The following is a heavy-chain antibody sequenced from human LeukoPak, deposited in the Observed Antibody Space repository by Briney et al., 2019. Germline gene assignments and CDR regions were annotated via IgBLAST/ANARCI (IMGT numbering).Heavy chain of an antibody. CDR3: AKDLPPETYYYYGMDV. V-gene: IGHV3-23*01. CDR1: GFTFSSYA. Sequence: PGGSLRLSCAASGFTFSSYAMSWVRQAPGKGLEWVSAISGSGGSTYYADSVKGRFTISRDNSKNTLYLQMNSLRAEDTAVYYYAKDLPPETYYYYGMDVWGQGTTVTVSS. J-gene: IGHJ6*02. CDR2: ISGSGGST.